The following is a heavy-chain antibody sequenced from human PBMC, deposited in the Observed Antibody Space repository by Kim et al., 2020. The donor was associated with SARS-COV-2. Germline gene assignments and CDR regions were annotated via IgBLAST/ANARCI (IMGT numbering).Heavy chain of an antibody. D-gene: IGHD3-10*01. CDR2: INAGNGNT. CDR1: GYTFTSYA. Sequence: ASVKVSCKASGYTFTSYAMHWVRQAPGQRLEWMGWINAGNGNTKYSQKFQGRVTITRDTSASTAYMELSSLRSEDTAVYYCARDSYYYGSGSPKPFGYWGQGTLVTVSS. J-gene: IGHJ4*02. CDR3: ARDSYYYGSGSPKPFGY. V-gene: IGHV1-3*01.